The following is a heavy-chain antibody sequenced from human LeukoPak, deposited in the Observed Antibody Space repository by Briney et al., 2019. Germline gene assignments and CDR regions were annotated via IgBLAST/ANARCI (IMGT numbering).Heavy chain of an antibody. V-gene: IGHV5-51*01. Sequence: GESLKISCKGSGYSFTSHWIGWVRQMPGKGLEWMGIIYPGDSDTRYSPSFQGQVTISADKSISTAYLQWSSLKASDTAMYYCARRCGGDCYNYYYGMDVWGQGTTVTVSS. CDR3: ARRCGGDCYNYYYGMDV. CDR1: GYSFTSHW. D-gene: IGHD2-21*02. J-gene: IGHJ6*02. CDR2: IYPGDSDT.